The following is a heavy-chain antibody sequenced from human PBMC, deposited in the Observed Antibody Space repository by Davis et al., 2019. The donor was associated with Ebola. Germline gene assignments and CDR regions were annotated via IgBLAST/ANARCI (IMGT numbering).Heavy chain of an antibody. Sequence: SETLSLTCTVSGGSISTYYWSWIQQPAGRGLEWIGRIYGGGSTNYDPSLKSRVTMSLDPSKNEFSLMLSSVTAADTAVYFCARLSGLFSSSSGALYFDLWGRGTLVSVSS. CDR2: IYGGGST. D-gene: IGHD6-6*01. V-gene: IGHV4-4*07. J-gene: IGHJ2*01. CDR3: ARLSGLFSSSSGALYFDL. CDR1: GGSISTYY.